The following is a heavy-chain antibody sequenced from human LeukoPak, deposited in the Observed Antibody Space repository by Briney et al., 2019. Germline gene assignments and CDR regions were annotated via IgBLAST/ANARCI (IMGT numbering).Heavy chain of an antibody. CDR1: GFTFSSYA. D-gene: IGHD6-19*01. CDR3: AKSLATGWYVNEY. Sequence: GGSLRLSCAASGFTFSSYAMTWVRQAPGKGLEWVSVISGSGGSTYYADSVKGRFTISRDSSKNTLYLQMNSLRAEDTAVYYCAKSLATGWYVNEYWGQGTLVTVSS. CDR2: ISGSGGST. V-gene: IGHV3-23*01. J-gene: IGHJ4*02.